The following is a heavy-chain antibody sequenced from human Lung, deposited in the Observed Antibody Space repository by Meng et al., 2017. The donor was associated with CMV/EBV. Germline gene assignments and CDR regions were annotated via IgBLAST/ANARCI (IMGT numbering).Heavy chain of an antibody. CDR3: ARVYTCRDDFWRNYYSYGMDV. J-gene: IGHJ6*02. CDR1: GYTFTSYD. D-gene: IGHD3-3*01. V-gene: IGHV1-8*03. Sequence: SVXVSXXASGYTFTSYDINWVRQATGQGLEWMGWMNPNSGNTGYAQKFQGRVTITRNTSISTAYMELSSLRSEDTAVYFCARVYTCRDDFWRNYYSYGMDVWGQGXTVTVSS. CDR2: MNPNSGNT.